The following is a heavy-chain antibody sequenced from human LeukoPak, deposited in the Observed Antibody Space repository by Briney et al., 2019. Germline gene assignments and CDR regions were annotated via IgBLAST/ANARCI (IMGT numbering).Heavy chain of an antibody. CDR1: GFTFSTYN. Sequence: PGGSLRLSCEASGFTFSTYNMHWVRQAPGKGLEWVSTIGSISNNYKYYADSVKGRFTISRDNAKNSLYLQMNSLGAEDTAVYFCARGTNWSPLDFDFWGQGTQVTVSS. CDR2: IGSISNNYK. J-gene: IGHJ4*02. D-gene: IGHD3-3*01. V-gene: IGHV3-21*01. CDR3: ARGTNWSPLDFDF.